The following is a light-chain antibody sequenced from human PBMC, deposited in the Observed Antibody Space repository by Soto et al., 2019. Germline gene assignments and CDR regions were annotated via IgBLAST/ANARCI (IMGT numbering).Light chain of an antibody. CDR2: MGS. V-gene: IGKV2-28*01. Sequence: DIVMTQSPLSLPVTPGEAASISCRSSQSLLHKNGNNYFNWYLQKPGQSPQLLIYMGSRRASGVPDGLSGSGSGTDFTLTISSLQPEDFATYYCQQSYSTPRTFGQGTKVDIK. CDR3: QQSYSTPRT. CDR1: QSLLHKNGNNY. J-gene: IGKJ1*01.